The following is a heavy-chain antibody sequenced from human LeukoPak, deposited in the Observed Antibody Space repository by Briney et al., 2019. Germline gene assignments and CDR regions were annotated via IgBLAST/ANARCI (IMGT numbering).Heavy chain of an antibody. D-gene: IGHD1-26*01. CDR2: IYHSGST. CDR3: ARAGEWGELLSWTDC. Sequence: SETLPLTCTVSGYSINSGYYWGWIRQPPGKDLEWIGSIYHSGSTYYNPSLKSRVTISVDTSKNQFSLKLNSVTAADTAVYYCARAGEWGELLSWTDCWGQGTLVTVSS. J-gene: IGHJ4*02. V-gene: IGHV4-38-2*02. CDR1: GYSINSGYY.